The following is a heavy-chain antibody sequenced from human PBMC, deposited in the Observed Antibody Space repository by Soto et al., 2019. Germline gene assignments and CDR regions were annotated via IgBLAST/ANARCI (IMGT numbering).Heavy chain of an antibody. Sequence: QVHLVQSGAEVKKPGSSVKVSCKASGGTFSSYAISWVRQAPGQGLEWMGGIIPIFGTANYAQKFQGRVTITADESTSTAYMELSSLRSEDTAVYYCARVPEDYYDSSGYYYFFDYWGQGTLVTVSS. J-gene: IGHJ4*02. CDR2: IIPIFGTA. D-gene: IGHD3-22*01. CDR1: GGTFSSYA. CDR3: ARVPEDYYDSSGYYYFFDY. V-gene: IGHV1-69*01.